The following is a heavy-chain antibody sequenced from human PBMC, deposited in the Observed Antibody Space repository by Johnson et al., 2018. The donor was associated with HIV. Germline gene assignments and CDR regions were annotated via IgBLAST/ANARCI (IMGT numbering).Heavy chain of an antibody. CDR2: MSHDGSNK. CDR1: GFTFSNYA. V-gene: IGHV3-30*18. Sequence: QVQLVESGGGVVQPGRSLRLSCAASGFTFSNYAMHWVRQAPGTGLEWVAAMSHDGSNKYYADSVKGRFTISRDNSKNTLYLQMNSLRAEDTAVYYCAKIGDTAMVTGAFDIWGQGTMVTVSS. D-gene: IGHD5-18*01. J-gene: IGHJ3*02. CDR3: AKIGDTAMVTGAFDI.